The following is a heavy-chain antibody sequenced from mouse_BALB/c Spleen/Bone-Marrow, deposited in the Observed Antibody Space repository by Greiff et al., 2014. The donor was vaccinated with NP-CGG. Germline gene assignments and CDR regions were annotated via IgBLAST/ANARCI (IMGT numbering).Heavy chain of an antibody. Sequence: VHVKQSGPDLVKPGASVKISCKASGYSFTGYYMHWVKQSLGKSLEWIGRVNPYNGGTSYNQKFKGKALLTVDKSSSTTYMEFRHLTSEDSEVYYCARGPSTVVAYYYSLDYWGQGTSVTVSS. CDR2: VNPYNGGT. D-gene: IGHD1-1*01. J-gene: IGHJ4*01. V-gene: IGHV1S30*01. CDR1: GYSFTGYY. CDR3: ARGPSTVVAYYYSLDY.